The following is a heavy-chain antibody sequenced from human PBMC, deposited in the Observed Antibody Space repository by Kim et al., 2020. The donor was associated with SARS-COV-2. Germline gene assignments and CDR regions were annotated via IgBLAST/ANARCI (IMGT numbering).Heavy chain of an antibody. CDR3: ARVRGYPSYYYYYMDV. V-gene: IGHV3-48*03. J-gene: IGHJ6*03. Sequence: VKGRFTISRDNAKNSLYLQMNSLRAEDTAVYYCARVRGYPSYYYYYMDVWGKGTTVTVSS. D-gene: IGHD6-25*01.